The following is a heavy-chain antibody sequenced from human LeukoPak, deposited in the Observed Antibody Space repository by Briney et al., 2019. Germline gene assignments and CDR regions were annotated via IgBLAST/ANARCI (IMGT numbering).Heavy chain of an antibody. CDR1: GFTFSSYG. CDR2: IRYDGSNK. D-gene: IGHD2-15*01. V-gene: IGHV3-30*02. CDR3: ARGADGVSSNSRGWFDP. J-gene: IGHJ5*02. Sequence: GGSLRLSCAASGFTFSSYGMHWVRQAPGKGLEWVAFIRYDGSNKHYADSVKGRFTISRDNARNSLYLQMNTLRAEDTAVYSCARGADGVSSNSRGWFDPWGQGTLVTVSS.